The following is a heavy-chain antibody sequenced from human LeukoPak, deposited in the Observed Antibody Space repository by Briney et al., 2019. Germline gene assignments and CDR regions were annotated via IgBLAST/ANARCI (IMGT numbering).Heavy chain of an antibody. J-gene: IGHJ6*02. CDR2: MYYTGST. Sequence: PSETLSLTCTVSGGSTASSSHYWGWIRQSPGKGLEWIAIMYYTGSTYYNPPLKSRVSITVDTSRNQFSLKLTSETAADTAIYYCARHRIQPPVLMDVWGQGTTVTVSS. V-gene: IGHV4-39*01. CDR3: ARHRIQPPVLMDV. D-gene: IGHD5-18*01. CDR1: GGSTASSSHY.